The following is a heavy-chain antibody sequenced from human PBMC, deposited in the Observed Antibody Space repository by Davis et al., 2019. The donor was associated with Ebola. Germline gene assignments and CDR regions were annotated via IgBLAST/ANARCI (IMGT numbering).Heavy chain of an antibody. V-gene: IGHV1-18*01. CDR2: ISAYNGNT. CDR1: GYTFTSYG. J-gene: IGHJ4*02. D-gene: IGHD6-6*01. CDR3: ARGLILYSSSAVWDY. Sequence: ASVKVSCKASGYTFTSYGISWVRQAPGQGLEWMGWISAYNGNTNYAQKFQGRVTMTRNTSISTAYMELSSLRSEDTAVYYCARGLILYSSSAVWDYWGQGTLVTVSS.